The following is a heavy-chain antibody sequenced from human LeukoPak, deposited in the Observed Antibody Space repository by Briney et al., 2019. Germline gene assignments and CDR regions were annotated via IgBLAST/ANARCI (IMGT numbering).Heavy chain of an antibody. Sequence: SETLSLTCTVSGGSFSSGSYYWSWIRQPPGKGLEWIGYIYYSGSTNYNPSLKSRVTISVDTSKNQFSLKLSSVTAADTAVYYCARDSYYYDSSGYYSGFDPWGQGTLVTVSS. D-gene: IGHD3-22*01. J-gene: IGHJ5*02. CDR1: GGSFSSGSYY. V-gene: IGHV4-61*01. CDR3: ARDSYYYDSSGYYSGFDP. CDR2: IYYSGST.